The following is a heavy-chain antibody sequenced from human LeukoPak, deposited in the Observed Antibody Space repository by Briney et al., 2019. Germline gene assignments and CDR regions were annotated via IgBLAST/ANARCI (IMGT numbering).Heavy chain of an antibody. J-gene: IGHJ4*02. CDR2: ISTTSSTI. Sequence: GGSLRLSCAASGFTFSTYSMNWVRQAPGKGLEWVSFISTTSSTICYADSVKGRFSISRGNAKNSLYLQMTSLRAEDTAIYYCARVDPFDYWGQGTLVIVSS. CDR1: GFTFSTYS. V-gene: IGHV3-48*01. D-gene: IGHD3-9*01. CDR3: ARVDPFDY.